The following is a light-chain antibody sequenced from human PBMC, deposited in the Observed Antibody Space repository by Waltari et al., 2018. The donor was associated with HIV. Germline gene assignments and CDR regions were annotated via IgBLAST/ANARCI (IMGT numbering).Light chain of an antibody. J-gene: IGLJ2*01. Sequence: SYELTQPPSVSVSPGQTASITCSGDKLGDKYACCYQQKTGQSPVLVIYQASKRPSGIPERFSGSNSGNTATLTISGTQAMDEADYYCQAWDSSTVVFGGGTKLTVL. CDR2: QAS. CDR1: KLGDKY. CDR3: QAWDSSTVV. V-gene: IGLV3-1*01.